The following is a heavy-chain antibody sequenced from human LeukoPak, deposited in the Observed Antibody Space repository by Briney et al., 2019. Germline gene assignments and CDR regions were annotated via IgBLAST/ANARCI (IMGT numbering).Heavy chain of an antibody. D-gene: IGHD6-19*01. CDR3: ARGTGTAVY. CDR2: IYYSGST. Sequence: PSETLSLTCIVSGGSISSSSYNWGWIRQSPGKGLEWIGSIYYSGSTYYNPSLKSRLTISVDTSKNQFSLKLSSVTAADTAVYYCARGTGTAVYWGQGTLVTVSS. CDR1: GGSISSSSYN. V-gene: IGHV4-39*07. J-gene: IGHJ4*02.